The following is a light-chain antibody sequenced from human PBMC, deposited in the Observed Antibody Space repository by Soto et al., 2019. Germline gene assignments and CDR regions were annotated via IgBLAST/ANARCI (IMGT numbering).Light chain of an antibody. V-gene: IGLV1-40*01. CDR2: ANT. J-gene: IGLJ1*01. CDR3: QSYDSSLSGYI. Sequence: QPVLTQPPSVSGAPGQRVTISCTGSSSNIGTGYDVHWYQQLPGTAPKLLIYANTNRPSGVPDRFSGSKSGTSASLAITGLHAEDEADYYCQSYDSSLSGYIFGTGTKVTVL. CDR1: SSNIGTGYD.